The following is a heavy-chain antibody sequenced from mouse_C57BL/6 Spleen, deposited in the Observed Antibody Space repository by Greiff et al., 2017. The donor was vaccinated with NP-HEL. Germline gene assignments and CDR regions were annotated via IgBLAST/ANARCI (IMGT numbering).Heavy chain of an antibody. Sequence: EVQLVESGGGLVQPGGSMKLSCAASGFTFSDAWMDWVRQSPEKGLEWVAEIRNKANNHATYYAESVKGRFTISRDDSKSSVYLQMNSLRAEDTGIYYCTRNGYYVLYAMDYWGQGTSVTVSS. V-gene: IGHV6-6*01. CDR2: IRNKANNHAT. J-gene: IGHJ4*01. D-gene: IGHD2-3*01. CDR3: TRNGYYVLYAMDY. CDR1: GFTFSDAW.